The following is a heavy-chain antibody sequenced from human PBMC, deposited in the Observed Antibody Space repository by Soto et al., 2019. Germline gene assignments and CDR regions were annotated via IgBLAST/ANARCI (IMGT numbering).Heavy chain of an antibody. J-gene: IGHJ4*02. CDR2: ISYDGNDR. D-gene: IGHD3-16*01. Sequence: QVQLVESGGGVVQPGRSLTVSCAASGFTFSNYGMHWVRQPPGKGLEWVAVISYDGNDRHYTDSVKGRFTISRDNSKKTLYLQMNSLRAEDTAVYYCAQNVDGSPFGYWGQGTLVTVSS. CDR1: GFTFSNYG. CDR3: AQNVDGSPFGY. V-gene: IGHV3-30*03.